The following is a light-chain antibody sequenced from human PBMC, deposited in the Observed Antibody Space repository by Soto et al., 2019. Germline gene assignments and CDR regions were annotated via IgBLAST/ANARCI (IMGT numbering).Light chain of an antibody. CDR3: QQSYSTPRT. V-gene: IGKV1-39*01. CDR1: QSISSY. J-gene: IGKJ2*01. CDR2: AAS. Sequence: DIQMTQSPSSLSASVGDRVTITCRASQSISSYLNWYQQKPGKAPKLLIYAASSLQSGVSSRFSGSGSGTDFNLTISSLQPEDFATYYCQQSYSTPRTFGQGTKLAIK.